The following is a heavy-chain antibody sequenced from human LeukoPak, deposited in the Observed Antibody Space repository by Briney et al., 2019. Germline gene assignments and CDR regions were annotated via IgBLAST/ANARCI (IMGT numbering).Heavy chain of an antibody. D-gene: IGHD2-21*02. CDR3: ARGDDFSGDY. Sequence: GGSLRLSCAVSGFTFSSYAMSWVRQAPGKGLEWVANIHPDGNEEYYLDSVKGRFTLSRDNAKNSLYLQMNSLRVDDTAVYYCARGDDFSGDYWGQGTLVTVSS. CDR2: IHPDGNEE. V-gene: IGHV3-7*04. J-gene: IGHJ4*02. CDR1: GFTFSSYA.